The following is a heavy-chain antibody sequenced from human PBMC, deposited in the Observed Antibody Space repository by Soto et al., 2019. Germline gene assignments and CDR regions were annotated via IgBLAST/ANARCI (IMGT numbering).Heavy chain of an antibody. D-gene: IGHD2-21*01. CDR3: VTVVVVKATEIYES. J-gene: IGHJ3*01. Sequence: QVQLLQSGAEVKKPGASVKVSCEASGHSSYTYDLTWLRQAPGQGLEWLGWMSPDSGYTDYAQKFQGRITMSRNSSSRLAYMQLDSLTHDDTAVYYCVTVVVVKATEIYESWGQGTMVTVSS. CDR1: GHSSYTYD. V-gene: IGHV1-8*01. CDR2: MSPDSGYT.